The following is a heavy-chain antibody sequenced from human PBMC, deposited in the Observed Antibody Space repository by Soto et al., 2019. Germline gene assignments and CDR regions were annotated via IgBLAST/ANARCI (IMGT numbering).Heavy chain of an antibody. CDR2: TYYRSKWYN. J-gene: IGHJ4*02. Sequence: QSQTLSLTCAISGDSVSSNSAAWNWIRQSQSRGLEWLGRTYYRSKWYNDYAVSVKSRITINPDTSKNQFSLQLNSVTPEDTAVYYCAREAVGGYIAARNIDYWGQGTLVTVSS. CDR1: GDSVSSNSAA. CDR3: AREAVGGYIAARNIDY. V-gene: IGHV6-1*01. D-gene: IGHD6-6*01.